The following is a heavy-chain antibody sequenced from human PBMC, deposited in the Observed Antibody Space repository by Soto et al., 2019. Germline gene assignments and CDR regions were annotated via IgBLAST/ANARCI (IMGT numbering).Heavy chain of an antibody. D-gene: IGHD2-2*02. CDR3: ARRISELHYTSSYYYYYGMDV. Sequence: PSETLSLTCTVSGGSISSSSYYWGWIRQPPGKGLEWIGSIYYSGSTYYNPSLKSRVTISVDTSKNQFSLKLSSVTAADTAVYYCARRISELHYTSSYYYYYGMDVWGQGTTVTVSS. J-gene: IGHJ6*02. CDR1: GGSISSSSYY. V-gene: IGHV4-39*01. CDR2: IYYSGST.